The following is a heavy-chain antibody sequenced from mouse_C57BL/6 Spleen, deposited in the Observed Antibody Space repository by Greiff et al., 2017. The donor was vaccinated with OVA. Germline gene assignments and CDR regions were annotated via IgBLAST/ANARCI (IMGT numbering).Heavy chain of an antibody. J-gene: IGHJ4*01. CDR2: INPGSGGT. V-gene: IGHV1-54*01. Sequence: VQLQQSGAELVRPGTSVKVSCKASGYAFTNYLIEWVKQRPGQGLEWIGVINPGSGGTNYNEKFKGKATLTADKSSSTAYMQLSSLTSEDSAVYFCAIKDYDAYYYAMDYWGQGTSVTVSS. CDR1: GYAFTNYL. D-gene: IGHD2-4*01. CDR3: AIKDYDAYYYAMDY.